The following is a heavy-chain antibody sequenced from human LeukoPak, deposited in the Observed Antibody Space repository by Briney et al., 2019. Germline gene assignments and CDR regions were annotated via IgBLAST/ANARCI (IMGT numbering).Heavy chain of an antibody. CDR1: GFTFSSYG. CDR2: ISYDGSNK. Sequence: GGSLRLSCAASGFTFSSYGMHRVRQAPGKGLEWVAVISYDGSNKYYADSVKGRFTISRDNSKNTLYLQMNSLRAEDTAVYYCAKDLLRTGYYYYYGMDVWGQGTTVTVSS. V-gene: IGHV3-30*18. D-gene: IGHD1-1*01. CDR3: AKDLLRTGYYYYYGMDV. J-gene: IGHJ6*02.